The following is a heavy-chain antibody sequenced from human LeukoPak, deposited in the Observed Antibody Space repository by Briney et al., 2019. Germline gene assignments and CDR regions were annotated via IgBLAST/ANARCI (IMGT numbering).Heavy chain of an antibody. CDR2: ISSSSSYI. J-gene: IGHJ4*02. Sequence: GGPLRLSCAASGFTFSSYSMNWVRQAPGKGPEWVSSISSSSSYIYYADSVKGRFTISRDNAKNSLYLQMNSLRAEDTAVYYCARSLGTGGDYWGQGTLVTVSS. CDR3: ARSLGTGGDY. D-gene: IGHD7-27*01. V-gene: IGHV3-21*01. CDR1: GFTFSSYS.